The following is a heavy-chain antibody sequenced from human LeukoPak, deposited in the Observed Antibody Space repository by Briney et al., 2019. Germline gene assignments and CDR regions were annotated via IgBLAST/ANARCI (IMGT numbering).Heavy chain of an antibody. CDR1: GGSISSSSYY. Sequence: PSETLSLTCSVSGGSISSSSYYWVWIRQPPGKGLEWIGSIYYTGSTYYNPSLNSRVTISVDMSKNQFSLKLSSVTAADTAVYHCARKEWVPYYFDSWGQGVLVTVSS. V-gene: IGHV4-39*07. CDR2: IYYTGST. J-gene: IGHJ4*02. CDR3: ARKEWVPYYFDS. D-gene: IGHD3-3*01.